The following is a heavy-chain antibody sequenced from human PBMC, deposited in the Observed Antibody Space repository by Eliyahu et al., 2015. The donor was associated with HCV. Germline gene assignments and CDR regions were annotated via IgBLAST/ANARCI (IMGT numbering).Heavy chain of an antibody. CDR1: GFTFSXYW. V-gene: IGHV3-74*01. D-gene: IGHD3-10*01. CDR2: IXSDGSST. Sequence: EVQLVESGGGLVQPGGSXRLSCAAXGFTFSXYWMHWVRQAXGKGLVWVXRIXSDGSSTSYADSVKGRFTISRDNAKNTLYLQMNSLRAEDTAVYYCARDPLWFGESRLGWFDPWGQGTLVTVSS. J-gene: IGHJ5*02. CDR3: ARDPLWFGESRLGWFDP.